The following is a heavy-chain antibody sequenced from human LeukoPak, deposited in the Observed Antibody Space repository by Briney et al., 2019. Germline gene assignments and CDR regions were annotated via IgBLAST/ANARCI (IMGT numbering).Heavy chain of an antibody. CDR3: AKGRGDYDFWSGYYTLDY. V-gene: IGHV3-30*18. D-gene: IGHD3-3*01. J-gene: IGHJ4*02. CDR1: GFTFSSNG. CDR2: ISYDGSNK. Sequence: GRSLRLSCAASGFTFSSNGMHWVRQAPGKGLEWVAVISYDGSNKYYADSVKGRFTISRDNSKNTLYLQMNSLRAEDTAVYYCAKGRGDYDFWSGYYTLDYWGQGTLVTVSS.